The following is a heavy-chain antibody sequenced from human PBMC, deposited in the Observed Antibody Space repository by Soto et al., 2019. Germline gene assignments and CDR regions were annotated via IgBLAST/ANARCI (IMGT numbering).Heavy chain of an antibody. J-gene: IGHJ4*02. CDR1: GFTVSSNY. Sequence: GGSLRLSCAASGFTVSSNYMSWVRQAPGKGLEWVSVIYSGGSTYYADSVKGRFTISRDNSKNTLYLQMNSLRAEDTAVYYCARSHGNWRSEGNYFDYWGQGTLVTVSS. D-gene: IGHD1-1*01. CDR3: ARSHGNWRSEGNYFDY. CDR2: IYSGGST. V-gene: IGHV3-66*01.